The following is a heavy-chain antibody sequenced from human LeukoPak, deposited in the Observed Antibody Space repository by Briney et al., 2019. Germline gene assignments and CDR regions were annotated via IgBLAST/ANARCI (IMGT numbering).Heavy chain of an antibody. CDR1: GFTFANYA. J-gene: IGHJ4*02. CDR2: IGGGANT. D-gene: IGHD3-22*01. V-gene: IGHV3-23*01. CDR3: AKGLGYSPATLYDY. Sequence: GGSLRLSCAASGFTFANYATSWVRQSPGRGLEWVSTIGGGANTYHADSVQGRFTISRDNSKNTLYLQMNSLRAEDTAVYYCAKGLGYSPATLYDYWGQGTLVTVSS.